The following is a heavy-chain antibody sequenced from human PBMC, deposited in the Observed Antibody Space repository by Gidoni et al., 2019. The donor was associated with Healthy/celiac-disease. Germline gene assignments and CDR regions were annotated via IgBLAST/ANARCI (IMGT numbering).Heavy chain of an antibody. D-gene: IGHD5-18*01. CDR3: ARNGLGYSYGNFDY. J-gene: IGHJ4*02. Sequence: QVQLVQSGAEVTKPGASVKLSCKAPGSTSSSYGISWVRQAPGQGLEWMGWISAYNGNTNYAQNLQGRVTMTTDTSTSTAYMELRSLRSDDTAVYYCARNGLGYSYGNFDYWGQGTLVTVSS. CDR1: GSTSSSYG. CDR2: ISAYNGNT. V-gene: IGHV1-18*04.